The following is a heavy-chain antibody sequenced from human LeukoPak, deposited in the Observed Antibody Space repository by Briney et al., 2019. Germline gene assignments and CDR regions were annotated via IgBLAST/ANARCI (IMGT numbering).Heavy chain of an antibody. CDR3: ARSTWDDAFDI. Sequence: GRSLRLSCAASGFTFSSYAMRWVRQAPGKGLEWVAVISYDGSNKYYADSVKGRFTISRDNSKNTLYLQMNSLRAEDTAVYYCARSTWDDAFDIWGQGTMVTVSS. CDR1: GFTFSSYA. D-gene: IGHD1-26*01. J-gene: IGHJ3*02. V-gene: IGHV3-30-3*01. CDR2: ISYDGSNK.